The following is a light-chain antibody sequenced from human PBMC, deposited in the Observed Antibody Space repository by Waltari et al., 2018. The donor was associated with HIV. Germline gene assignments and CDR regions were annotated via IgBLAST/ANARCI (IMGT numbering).Light chain of an antibody. J-gene: IGLJ3*02. CDR1: ASNIEPHT. Sequence: SVLTPPPSASGTPGQRTIISCSGNASNIEPHTFNWYHQHPGTNPTLLMHINIQRPSGVPDRCSGSRSGTSASLAISGLQSEDEADYYCSAWDASLGAWMFGGGTKLTVL. CDR3: SAWDASLGAWM. CDR2: INI. V-gene: IGLV1-44*01.